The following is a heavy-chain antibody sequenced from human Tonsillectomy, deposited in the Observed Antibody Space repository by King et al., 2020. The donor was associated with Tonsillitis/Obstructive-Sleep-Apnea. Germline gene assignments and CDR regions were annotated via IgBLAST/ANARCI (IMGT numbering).Heavy chain of an antibody. Sequence: VQLVESGGGVVQPGRSLRLSCAASGFTFSSYGMHWVRQAPGKGLEWVAVIWYDGSNKYYADSVKGRFTISRDNSKNTLYLQMNSLRAEDTAVYYCARSPASLVATLDSWGQGTLVTVSS. CDR3: ARSPASLVATLDS. CDR2: IWYDGSNK. J-gene: IGHJ4*02. CDR1: GFTFSSYG. V-gene: IGHV3-33*01. D-gene: IGHD1-1*01.